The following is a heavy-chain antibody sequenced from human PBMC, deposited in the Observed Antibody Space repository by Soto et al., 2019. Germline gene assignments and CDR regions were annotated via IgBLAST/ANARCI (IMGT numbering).Heavy chain of an antibody. D-gene: IGHD2-2*01. CDR1: GFTFGDYY. Sequence: QAHLVESGGGLVQPGGSLRLSCAASGFTFGDYYMAWIRQAPGKGLEWVSYISSSGSAIYYADSVRGRVTISRDNAKNSLYLQMNSLRVGDTAMYYCARELVPAGWAYALHIWGKGTMVTVSS. V-gene: IGHV3-11*01. J-gene: IGHJ3*02. CDR2: ISSSGSAI. CDR3: ARELVPAGWAYALHI.